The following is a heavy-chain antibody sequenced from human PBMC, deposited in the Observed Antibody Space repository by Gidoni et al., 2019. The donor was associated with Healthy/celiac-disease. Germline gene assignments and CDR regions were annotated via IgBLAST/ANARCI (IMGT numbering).Heavy chain of an antibody. CDR1: GFTFSSYA. V-gene: IGHV3-23*01. D-gene: IGHD2-21*01. CDR3: ATGRRPIEYSFDY. Sequence: EVQLLESGGGLVQPGRSLRLSCAASGFTFSSYAMRWVRQAPGKGLEWVSAISGSGGSTYYADSVKGRFTISRDNSKNTLYLQMNSLRAEDTAVYYCATGRRPIEYSFDYWGQGTLVTVSS. CDR2: ISGSGGST. J-gene: IGHJ4*02.